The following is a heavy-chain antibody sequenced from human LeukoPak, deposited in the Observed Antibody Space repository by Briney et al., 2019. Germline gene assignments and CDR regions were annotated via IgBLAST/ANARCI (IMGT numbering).Heavy chain of an antibody. V-gene: IGHV4-34*01. Sequence: NPSETLSLTCAVYGGSFSGYYWSWIRQPPGKGLEWIGEINHSGSTNYNPSLKSRVTISVDTSKNQFSLKLSSVTAADTAVYYCARGVRSRAGRPRGAFDIWGQGTMVTVSS. D-gene: IGHD1-1*01. J-gene: IGHJ3*02. CDR1: GGSFSGYY. CDR2: INHSGST. CDR3: ARGVRSRAGRPRGAFDI.